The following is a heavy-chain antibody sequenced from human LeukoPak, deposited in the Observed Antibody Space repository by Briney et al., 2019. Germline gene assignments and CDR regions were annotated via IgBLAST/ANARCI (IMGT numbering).Heavy chain of an antibody. CDR2: ISYDGSNK. V-gene: IGHV3-30-3*01. D-gene: IGHD3-10*01. Sequence: GGSLRLSCAASGFTFSSYAMHWVRQAPGKGLEWVAVISYDGSNKYYADSVKGRFTISRDNSKNTLYLQMNSLRVEDTAVYYCAAGDVFDIWGQGTMVTVSS. CDR3: AAGDVFDI. CDR1: GFTFSSYA. J-gene: IGHJ3*02.